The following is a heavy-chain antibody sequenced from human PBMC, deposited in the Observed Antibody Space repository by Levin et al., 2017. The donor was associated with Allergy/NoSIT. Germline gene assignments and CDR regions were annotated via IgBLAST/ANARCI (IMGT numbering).Heavy chain of an antibody. Sequence: LRLSCAVSGGSISSGGYSWSWIRQPPGTGLEWIGYIYHSGSTYYNPSLKSRVTISVDRSKNQFSLKLSSVTAADTAVYYCARYYDSSGYIGTWGQGTLVTVSS. D-gene: IGHD3-22*01. CDR2: IYHSGST. CDR3: ARYYDSSGYIGT. CDR1: GGSISSGGYS. V-gene: IGHV4-30-2*01. J-gene: IGHJ4*02.